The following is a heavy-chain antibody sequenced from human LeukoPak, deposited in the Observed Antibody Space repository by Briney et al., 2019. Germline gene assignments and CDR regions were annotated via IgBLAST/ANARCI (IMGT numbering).Heavy chain of an antibody. V-gene: IGHV1-46*01. Sequence: ASVKVSCKASGYTFTSYYMHWVRQAPGQGLEWMGIINPSGGSTSYAQKFQGGVTMTRDTSTSTVYMELSSLRSEDTAVYYCARLSPPAAGTQNFDYWGQGTLVTVSS. CDR1: GYTFTSYY. J-gene: IGHJ4*02. CDR3: ARLSPPAAGTQNFDY. D-gene: IGHD6-13*01. CDR2: INPSGGST.